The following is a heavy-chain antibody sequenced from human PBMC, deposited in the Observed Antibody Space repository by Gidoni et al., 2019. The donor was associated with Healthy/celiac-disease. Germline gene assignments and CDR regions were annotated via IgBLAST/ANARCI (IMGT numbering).Heavy chain of an antibody. D-gene: IGHD2-21*01. J-gene: IGHJ6*02. CDR3: TTDLATILYGMDV. Sequence: EVQLVESGGGLVKPGGSLRLSCAASGFTFTNAWMSWVRQAPGKGLEWVGRIKSKTDGGTTDYAAPVKGRFTISRDDSKNTLYLQMNSLKTEDTAVYYCTTDLATILYGMDVWGQGTTVTVSS. CDR1: GFTFTNAW. V-gene: IGHV3-15*01. CDR2: IKSKTDGGTT.